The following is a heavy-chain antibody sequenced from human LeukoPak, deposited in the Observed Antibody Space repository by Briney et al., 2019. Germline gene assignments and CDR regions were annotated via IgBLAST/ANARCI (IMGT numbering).Heavy chain of an antibody. V-gene: IGHV4-61*01. J-gene: IGHJ3*02. CDR1: GGSISSDSYY. CDR2: IYYSGST. Sequence: SETLSLTCTVSGGSISSDSYYWSWLRQPPGKGLEWIGYIYYSGSTNYNPSLKSRVTISVDTSKNQFSLKLSSVTAADTAVYYCARVTVGADYAFDIWGQGTMVTVSS. D-gene: IGHD1-26*01. CDR3: ARVTVGADYAFDI.